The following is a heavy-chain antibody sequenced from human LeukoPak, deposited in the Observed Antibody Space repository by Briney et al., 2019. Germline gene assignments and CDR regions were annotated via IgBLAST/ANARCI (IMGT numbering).Heavy chain of an antibody. CDR3: ARLGLYGEYPHY. CDR1: GGSISSYY. Sequence: SETLSLTCTVSGGSISSYYWSWIRQPPGKGLEWIGYIYYSGSTNYNPSLKSRVTISVDTSKNQFSLKLSSVTAADTAVYYCARLGLYGEYPHYWGEGTLVTVSS. CDR2: IYYSGST. D-gene: IGHD4-17*01. J-gene: IGHJ4*02. V-gene: IGHV4-59*08.